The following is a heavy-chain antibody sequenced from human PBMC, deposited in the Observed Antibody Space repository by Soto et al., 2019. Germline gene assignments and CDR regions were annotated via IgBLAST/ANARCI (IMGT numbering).Heavy chain of an antibody. CDR1: GGTFSSYG. Sequence: ASVKVSCKASGGTFSSYGISWVRQAPGQGLEWMGWISAYNGNTNYAQKLQGRVTMTTDTSTSTAYMELRSLRSDDTAVYYCARDSPGYYDILTGYYNTWGQGTLVTVSS. J-gene: IGHJ5*02. D-gene: IGHD3-9*01. V-gene: IGHV1-18*01. CDR3: ARDSPGYYDILTGYYNT. CDR2: ISAYNGNT.